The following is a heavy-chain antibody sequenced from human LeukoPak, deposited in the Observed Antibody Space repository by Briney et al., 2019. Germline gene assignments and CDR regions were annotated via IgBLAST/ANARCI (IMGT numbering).Heavy chain of an antibody. CDR3: ARHAGKEGGNEFDY. V-gene: IGHV4-59*08. Sequence: PSETLSLTCTVSGGSISSYYWSWIRQPPGKGLEWVGYIYYSGSTNYNPSLKSRVTISEDTTKNQFPLKLSSVTAAHTAVYYCARHAGKEGGNEFDYWGQGTLGTVSS. CDR1: GGSISSYY. J-gene: IGHJ4*02. CDR2: IYYSGST. D-gene: IGHD4-23*01.